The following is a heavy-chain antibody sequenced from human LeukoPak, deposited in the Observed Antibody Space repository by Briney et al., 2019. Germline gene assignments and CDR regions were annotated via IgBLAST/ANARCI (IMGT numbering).Heavy chain of an antibody. Sequence: GGSLRLSCAASGFTFDDYAMHWVRQAPGKGLEWVSGISWNSGSIGYADSVKGRFTISRDNAKNSLYLQMNSLRAEDTAVYYCARDGLDYYDSSGYYPSDEPVDYWGQGTLVTVSS. CDR3: ARDGLDYYDSSGYYPSDEPVDY. D-gene: IGHD3-22*01. CDR2: ISWNSGSI. J-gene: IGHJ4*02. V-gene: IGHV3-9*01. CDR1: GFTFDDYA.